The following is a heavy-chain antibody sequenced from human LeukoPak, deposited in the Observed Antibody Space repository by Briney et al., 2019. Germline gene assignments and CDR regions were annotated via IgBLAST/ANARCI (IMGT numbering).Heavy chain of an antibody. CDR3: ARDGYSGSYHPSFDY. D-gene: IGHD1-26*01. J-gene: IGHJ4*02. Sequence: GASVKVSCKASGYTFTSYGISWVRQAPGQGLEWMGWISAYNGNTNYAQKLQGRVTMTTDTSTSTAYMELRSLRSDDTAVYYCARDGYSGSYHPSFDYWGQGTLVTVSS. V-gene: IGHV1-18*01. CDR1: GYTFTSYG. CDR2: ISAYNGNT.